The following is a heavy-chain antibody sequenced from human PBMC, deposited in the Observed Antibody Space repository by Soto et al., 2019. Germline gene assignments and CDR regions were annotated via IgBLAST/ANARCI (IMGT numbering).Heavy chain of an antibody. Sequence: EVQVVESGGGLVHPGGSLRLSCNFTFSMYSMNWVRQAPGKGLEWVASISSGSAYIKYADSGKGRFTISRDNAKNSVSLQMNSLRVDDTAVYFCTRDQGGSYDSWFDPWGLGTLVTVSS. CDR3: TRDQGGSYDSWFDP. V-gene: IGHV3-21*01. CDR1: TFSMYS. D-gene: IGHD1-26*01. J-gene: IGHJ5*02. CDR2: ISSGSAYI.